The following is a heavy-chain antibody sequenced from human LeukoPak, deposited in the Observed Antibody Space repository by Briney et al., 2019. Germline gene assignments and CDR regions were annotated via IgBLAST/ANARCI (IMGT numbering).Heavy chain of an antibody. CDR1: GFTFSRYG. Sequence: PGGSLRLSCAASGFTFSRYGMHWGRQAPGKGLEWVAVISYDGSNKYYADSVRGRFTISRDNSKNTLYLQMNSLRAEDTAVYYCAKDLWDIVVVPAAILDYWGQGTLVTVSS. D-gene: IGHD2-2*01. J-gene: IGHJ4*02. CDR3: AKDLWDIVVVPAAILDY. V-gene: IGHV3-30*18. CDR2: ISYDGSNK.